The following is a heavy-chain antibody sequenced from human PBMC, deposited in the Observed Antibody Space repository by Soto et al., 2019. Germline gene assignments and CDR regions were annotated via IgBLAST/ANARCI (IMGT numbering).Heavy chain of an antibody. Sequence: QVQLVESGGGVVQPGRSLRLSCAASGFTFSSYAMHWVRQAPGKGLEWVAVISYDGSNKYYADSVKGRFTISRDNSKNTLYMQMNSLRAEDTAVYYCARGKGLYWVQGTLVTVSS. D-gene: IGHD3-16*01. V-gene: IGHV3-30-3*01. J-gene: IGHJ4*02. CDR2: ISYDGSNK. CDR1: GFTFSSYA. CDR3: ARGKGLY.